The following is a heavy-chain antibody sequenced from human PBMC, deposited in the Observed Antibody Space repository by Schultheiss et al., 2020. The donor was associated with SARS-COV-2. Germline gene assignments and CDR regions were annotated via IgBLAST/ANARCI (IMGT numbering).Heavy chain of an antibody. Sequence: SQTLSLTCTVSGDSISSGGYYWGWIRHHPGKGLEWIGYIYFTGNTYYNPSLQSRVKMSVDTSKNQFSLDLSSVTAADTAVYYCARGGNPLYGDYGYWGQGTLVTVSS. J-gene: IGHJ4*02. V-gene: IGHV4-31*03. D-gene: IGHD4-17*01. CDR3: ARGGNPLYGDYGY. CDR1: GDSISSGGYY. CDR2: IYFTGNT.